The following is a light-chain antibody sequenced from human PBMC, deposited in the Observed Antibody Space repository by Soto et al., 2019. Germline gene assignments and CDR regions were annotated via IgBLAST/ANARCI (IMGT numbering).Light chain of an antibody. V-gene: IGKV1-33*01. J-gene: IGKJ2*01. CDR1: QDISNY. CDR3: QQYDTLPPMYT. CDR2: DAS. Sequence: DIQMTQSPSSLSASVGDRVTITCQASQDISNYLNWYQQKPGKAPKLLIYDASNFETGVPSRFSGSGSGTDFTFTISSLQPEDIATYYCQQYDTLPPMYTFGQGTKLEIK.